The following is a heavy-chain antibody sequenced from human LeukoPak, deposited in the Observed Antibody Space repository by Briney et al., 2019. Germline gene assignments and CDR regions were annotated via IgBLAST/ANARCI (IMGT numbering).Heavy chain of an antibody. CDR2: INHSGST. V-gene: IGHV4-34*01. Sequence: SETLSLTCAVYGGSFSGYYWSWIRQPPGKRLEWIGEINHSGSTNYNPSLKSRVTISVDTSKNQFSLKLSSVTAADTAVYYCARVAWSGYYKESWFDPWGQGTLVTVSS. D-gene: IGHD3-3*01. J-gene: IGHJ5*02. CDR1: GGSFSGYY. CDR3: ARVAWSGYYKESWFDP.